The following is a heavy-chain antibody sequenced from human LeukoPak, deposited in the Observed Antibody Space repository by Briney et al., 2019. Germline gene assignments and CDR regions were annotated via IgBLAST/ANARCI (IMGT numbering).Heavy chain of an antibody. CDR3: GRGGLTGQMAAFDY. CDR1: GFTFSSYW. D-gene: IGHD3-9*01. V-gene: IGHV3-74*01. CDR2: INSDGGST. Sequence: GGSLRLSCAASGFTFSSYWMHWVRQAPGKGLEWVSRINSDGGSTTYADSEKGRFTISRDNAKNTMYLQMSSLRADDSAVYYCGRGGLTGQMAAFDYWGQGALVTVST. J-gene: IGHJ4*02.